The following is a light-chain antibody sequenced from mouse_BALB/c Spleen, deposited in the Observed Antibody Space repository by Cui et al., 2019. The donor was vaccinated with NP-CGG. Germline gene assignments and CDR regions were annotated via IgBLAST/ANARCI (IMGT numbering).Light chain of an antibody. CDR1: TGAVTTSNY. CDR3: ALWYSNHWV. Sequence: QAVVTQESAFTLSPGETVTLTCRSITGAVTTSNYANWVQEKPDHLFTGLIGGTNNRAPGFPARFSGSLIGDKAALTITGAQTEDEAIYFCALWYSNHWVFGGGTKLTVL. CDR2: GTN. V-gene: IGLV1*01. J-gene: IGLJ1*01.